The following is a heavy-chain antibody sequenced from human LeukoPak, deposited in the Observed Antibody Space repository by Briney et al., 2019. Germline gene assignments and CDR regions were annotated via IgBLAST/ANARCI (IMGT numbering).Heavy chain of an antibody. CDR1: GGSFSGYY. D-gene: IGHD6-19*01. CDR3: ARDKWLVWNYYYYGMDV. Sequence: SETLSLTCAVYGGSFSGYYWSWIRQPPGKGLEWIGEINHSGSTNYNPSLKSRVTISVDTSKNQFSPKLSSVTAADTAVYYYARDKWLVWNYYYYGMDVWGQGTTVTVSS. J-gene: IGHJ6*02. CDR2: INHSGST. V-gene: IGHV4-34*01.